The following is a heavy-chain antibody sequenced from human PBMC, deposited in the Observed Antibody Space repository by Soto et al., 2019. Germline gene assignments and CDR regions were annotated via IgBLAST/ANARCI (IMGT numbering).Heavy chain of an antibody. V-gene: IGHV4-31*03. CDR1: GGSISSGGYY. CDR2: IYYIGST. Sequence: QVQLQESGPGLVKPSQTLSLTCTVSGGSISSGGYYWNWIRQHPGKGLEWIGYIYYIGSTYYNPSLKSRVIVSLDTSKNHFSLKLTSVTAADSSVYYCASSVFPSGQGTLVTVSS. J-gene: IGHJ5*02. CDR3: ASSVFP. D-gene: IGHD6-19*01.